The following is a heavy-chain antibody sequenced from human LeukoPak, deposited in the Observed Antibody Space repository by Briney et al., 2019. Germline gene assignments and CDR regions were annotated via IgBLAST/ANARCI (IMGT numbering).Heavy chain of an antibody. CDR1: GFTSSSYE. J-gene: IGHJ3*02. Sequence: PGGSLRPSCAASGFTSSSYEMNWVRQAPGKGLEWVSYISSSGSTIYYADSVKGRFTISRDNAENSLYLQMNSLRAEDTAVYYCARDIGDYGNDAFDIWGQGTMVTVSS. CDR2: ISSSGSTI. D-gene: IGHD4-17*01. CDR3: ARDIGDYGNDAFDI. V-gene: IGHV3-48*03.